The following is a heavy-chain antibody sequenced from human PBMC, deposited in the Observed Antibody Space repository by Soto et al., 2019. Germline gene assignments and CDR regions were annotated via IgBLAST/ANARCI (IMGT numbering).Heavy chain of an antibody. D-gene: IGHD6-13*01. CDR1: GYTFTGYY. J-gene: IGHJ4*02. CDR3: ARDLAAEIAAAGIYDY. CDR2: INPNSGGT. V-gene: IGHV1-2*04. Sequence: ASVKVSCKASGYTFTGYYMHWVRQAPGQGLEWMGWINPNSGGTNYAQKFQGWVTMTRETSISTAYMELSSLRSEDTAVYYCARDLAAEIAAAGIYDYWGQGNLVTGS.